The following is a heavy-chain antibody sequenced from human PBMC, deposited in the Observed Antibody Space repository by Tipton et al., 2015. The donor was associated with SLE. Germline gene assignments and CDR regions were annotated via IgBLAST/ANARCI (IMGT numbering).Heavy chain of an antibody. CDR3: AREDPTYYDFWSGYSDWYFDL. Sequence: LRLSCAVYGGSFSGYYWSWIRQPPGKGLEWIGEINHSGSTNYNPSLKSRVTISVDTSKNQFSLKLRSVTAADAAVYYCAREDPTYYDFWSGYSDWYFDLWGRGTLVTVSS. V-gene: IGHV4-34*01. D-gene: IGHD3-3*01. CDR2: INHSGST. CDR1: GGSFSGYY. J-gene: IGHJ2*01.